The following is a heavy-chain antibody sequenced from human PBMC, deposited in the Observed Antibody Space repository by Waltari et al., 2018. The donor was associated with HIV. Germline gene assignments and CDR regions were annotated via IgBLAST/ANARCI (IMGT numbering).Heavy chain of an antibody. CDR1: GFTFSGST. Sequence: EVQLVESGGGLVQLGGSLKLSCEASGFTFSGSTMHWVRQASGKRQGWVGRMRTKANSYATAYAASVKGRFIISRDDSKNTAYLQMNNLKTEDTAVYYCTRLVAAVAGTEYWGQGTLVTVSS. CDR2: MRTKANSYAT. CDR3: TRLVAAVAGTEY. D-gene: IGHD6-19*01. V-gene: IGHV3-73*01. J-gene: IGHJ4*02.